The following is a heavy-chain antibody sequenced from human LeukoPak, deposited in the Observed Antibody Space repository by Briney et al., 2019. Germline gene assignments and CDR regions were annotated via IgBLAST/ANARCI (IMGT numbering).Heavy chain of an antibody. CDR2: INHSVST. Sequence: SETLSLTCAVHGGSFSGYYWSWIRQPPGKGLEWIGEINHSVSTNYNPSLQSRVTISVDTSKNQFSLKLSSVTAADTAVYYCARRTDTAMEFDYWGQGTLVSVSS. J-gene: IGHJ4*02. CDR3: ARRTDTAMEFDY. CDR1: GGSFSGYY. V-gene: IGHV4-34*01. D-gene: IGHD5-18*01.